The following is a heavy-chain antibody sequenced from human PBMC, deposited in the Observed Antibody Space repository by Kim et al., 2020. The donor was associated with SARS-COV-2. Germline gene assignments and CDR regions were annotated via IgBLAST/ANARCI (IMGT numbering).Heavy chain of an antibody. Sequence: KGRFTSSEDNSKNTLYLQMNSLRVEDTAVYYCAKSTDYDSSGYYYYFDYWGQGTLVTVSS. D-gene: IGHD3-22*01. CDR3: AKSTDYDSSGYYYYFDY. V-gene: IGHV3-33*06. J-gene: IGHJ4*02.